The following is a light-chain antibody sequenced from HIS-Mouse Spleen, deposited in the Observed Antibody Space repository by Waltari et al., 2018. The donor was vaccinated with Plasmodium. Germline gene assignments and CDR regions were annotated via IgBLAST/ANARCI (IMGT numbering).Light chain of an antibody. CDR2: EVS. CDR3: SSYAGSKVV. J-gene: IGLJ2*01. CDR1: SSDVGGYNY. V-gene: IGLV2-8*01. Sequence: QSALTQPPSASGSPGQSVTISCTGTSSDVGGYNYVSWYQQHPGKAPKLMIYEVSKRPSGVPDRFAGSKSGNAADLTVSGLQAEDEADYYCSSYAGSKVVFGGGTKLTVL.